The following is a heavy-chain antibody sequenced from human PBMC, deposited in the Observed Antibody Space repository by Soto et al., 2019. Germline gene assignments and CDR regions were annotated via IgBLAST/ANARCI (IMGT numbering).Heavy chain of an antibody. CDR3: ARDLTTVTRDDRVYAFDI. D-gene: IGHD4-17*01. CDR2: VIPIFGTA. Sequence: SVKVSCKASGGTFCSYAISWVRQAPGQGLEWMGGVIPIFGTANYAQKFQGRVTITADKSTSTAYMELSSLRSEDTAVYYCARDLTTVTRDDRVYAFDIWGQGTMVTVSS. J-gene: IGHJ3*02. V-gene: IGHV1-69*06. CDR1: GGTFCSYA.